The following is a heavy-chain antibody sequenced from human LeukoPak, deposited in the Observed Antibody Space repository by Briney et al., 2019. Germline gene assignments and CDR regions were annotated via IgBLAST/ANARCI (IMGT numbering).Heavy chain of an antibody. CDR1: GGSFSGYY. J-gene: IGHJ4*02. V-gene: IGHV4-34*01. Sequence: PSETLSLTCAVYGGSFSGYYWSWIRQPPGKGLEWIGEINHSGSTNYNPSLKSRVTISVDTSKNQFSPKLSSVTAADTAVYYCARGGLWDYVWGSYRLPFDYWGQGTLVTVSS. D-gene: IGHD3-16*02. CDR3: ARGGLWDYVWGSYRLPFDY. CDR2: INHSGST.